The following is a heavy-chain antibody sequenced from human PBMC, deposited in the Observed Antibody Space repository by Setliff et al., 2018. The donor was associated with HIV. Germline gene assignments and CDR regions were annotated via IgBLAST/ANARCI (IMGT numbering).Heavy chain of an antibody. CDR3: ARRIDDSGSFPDRNWFDT. J-gene: IGHJ5*02. CDR2: IYYSGST. V-gene: IGHV4-59*08. Sequence: PSETLSLTCTVSGGSISSYYWGWIRQPPGKGLEWIGSIYYSGSTYYNPSLQSRVTMSIDTSKNQFSLRLTSVTAADTAVYYCARRIDDSGSFPDRNWFDTWGQGSLVTVSS. CDR1: GGSISSYY. D-gene: IGHD3-10*01.